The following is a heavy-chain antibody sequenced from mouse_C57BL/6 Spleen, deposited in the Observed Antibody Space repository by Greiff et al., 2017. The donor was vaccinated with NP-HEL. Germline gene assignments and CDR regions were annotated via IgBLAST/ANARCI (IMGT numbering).Heavy chain of an antibody. J-gene: IGHJ2*01. CDR3: ARSRQLRYYFDY. V-gene: IGHV7-3*01. Sequence: DVKLVESGGGLVQPGGSLSLSCAASGFTFTDYYMSWVRQPPGKALEWLGFIRNKANGYTTEYSASVKGRFTISRDNSQSILYLQMNALRAEDSATYYCARSRQLRYYFDYWGQGTTLTVSS. CDR1: GFTFTDYY. D-gene: IGHD3-2*02. CDR2: IRNKANGYTT.